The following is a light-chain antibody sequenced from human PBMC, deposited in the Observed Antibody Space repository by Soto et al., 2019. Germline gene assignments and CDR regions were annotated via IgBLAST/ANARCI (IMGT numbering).Light chain of an antibody. CDR2: VNTDGSH. V-gene: IGLV4-69*01. J-gene: IGLJ2*01. CDR3: QTWGTGIV. Sequence: QSVLTQSPSASASLGASVKLTCTLSSGHSSFAIAWHQQLPEKGPRYLMKVNTDGSHNKGDGIPDRFSGSSSGTERYLTISSLQSEDEADYYCQTWGTGIVFGGGTQLTVL. CDR1: SGHSSFA.